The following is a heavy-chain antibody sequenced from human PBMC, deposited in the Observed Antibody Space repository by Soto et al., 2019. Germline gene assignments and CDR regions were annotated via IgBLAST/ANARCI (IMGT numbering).Heavy chain of an antibody. D-gene: IGHD2-21*02. CDR1: GFTFSSYA. Sequence: GGSLRLSCTASGFTFSSYAMIWVRQAPGKGLEWVSAISGSGGSTYYADSVEGRFTISRDNSKNTLYLQMNSLRAEDTAVYYCARVGTVTATYYYYALDVWGQGTTVTVSS. CDR2: ISGSGGST. CDR3: ARVGTVTATYYYYALDV. V-gene: IGHV3-23*01. J-gene: IGHJ6*02.